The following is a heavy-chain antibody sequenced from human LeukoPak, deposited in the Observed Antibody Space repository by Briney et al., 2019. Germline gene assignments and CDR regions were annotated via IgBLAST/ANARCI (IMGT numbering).Heavy chain of an antibody. CDR3: AHPYYYDSSGYYYYYFDY. CDR1: GYTLTELS. Sequence: GASVKVSCKVSGYTLTELSMNWVRQAPGKGLEWMGGFDPEDGETIYAQKFQGRVTMTEDTSTDTAYMELSSLRSEDTAVYYCAHPYYYDSSGYYYYYFDYWGQGTLVTVSS. D-gene: IGHD3-22*01. J-gene: IGHJ4*02. V-gene: IGHV1-24*01. CDR2: FDPEDGET.